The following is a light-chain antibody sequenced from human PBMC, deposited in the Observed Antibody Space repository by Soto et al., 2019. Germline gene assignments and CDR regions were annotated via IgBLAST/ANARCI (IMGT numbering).Light chain of an antibody. V-gene: IGKV2-24*01. Sequence: DTVMTQTPLSSPVTRGQTSSISCRSSQSLAHSNGNTYLSWLQQRPGQPPRLLIYKISNRLSGVPDRFSGSGAGTDFTLKISRVEAEDVGVYYCMQATDFPRTFGQGTKVDIK. CDR1: QSLAHSNGNTY. CDR3: MQATDFPRT. CDR2: KIS. J-gene: IGKJ1*01.